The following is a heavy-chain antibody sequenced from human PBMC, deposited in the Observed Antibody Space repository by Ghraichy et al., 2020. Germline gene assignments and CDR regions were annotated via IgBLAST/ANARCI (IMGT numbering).Heavy chain of an antibody. J-gene: IGHJ3*02. CDR3: AKDRGRDSSGYLGAFDI. D-gene: IGHD3-22*01. CDR2: IRYDGSNK. Sequence: GGSLRLSCAASGFTFSSYGMHWVRQAPGKGLEWVAFIRYDGSNKYYADSVKGRFTISRDNSKNTLYLQMNSLRAEDTAVYYCAKDRGRDSSGYLGAFDIWGQGTMVTVSS. CDR1: GFTFSSYG. V-gene: IGHV3-30*02.